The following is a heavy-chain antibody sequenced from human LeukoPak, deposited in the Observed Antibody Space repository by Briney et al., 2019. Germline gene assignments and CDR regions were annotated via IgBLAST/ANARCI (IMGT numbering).Heavy chain of an antibody. J-gene: IGHJ4*02. V-gene: IGHV1-69*15. Sequence: SVKVSCKASGDTFSTYAISWVRLAPGQGLKWMGRIIPISGTAEYAEKFQGRVTITADESTSTAYMELSSLRSEDTAVYYCARRSIAAAGTFDYWGQGTLVTVSS. CDR2: IIPISGTA. CDR1: GDTFSTYA. CDR3: ARRSIAAAGTFDY. D-gene: IGHD6-13*01.